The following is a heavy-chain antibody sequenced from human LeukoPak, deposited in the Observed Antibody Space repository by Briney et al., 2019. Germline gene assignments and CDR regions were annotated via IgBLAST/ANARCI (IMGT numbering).Heavy chain of an antibody. CDR2: ISAYNGNT. D-gene: IGHD2-15*01. J-gene: IGHJ4*02. CDR1: GFTFTSYG. CDR3: ASCSGGSCYYDYGDYLDY. Sequence: GGTLRLSCAASGFTFTSYGISWVRQAPGQGLEWMGWISAYNGNTNYAQKLQGRVTMTTDTSTSTAYMELRSLRSDDTAVYYCASCSGGSCYYDYGDYLDYWGQGTLVTVSS. V-gene: IGHV1-18*01.